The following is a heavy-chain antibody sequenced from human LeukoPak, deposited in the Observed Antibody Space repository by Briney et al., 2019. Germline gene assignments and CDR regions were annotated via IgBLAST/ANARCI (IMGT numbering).Heavy chain of an antibody. J-gene: IGHJ4*02. D-gene: IGHD3-10*01. V-gene: IGHV1-69*13. CDR3: ASRLHKNYGPFDY. Sequence: ASVKVSCKASGGTFSSYAISWVRQAPGQGLEWMGGIIPIFGTANYAQKFQGRVTITADESTSTAYMELSSLRSEDTAVYYCASRLHKNYGPFDYWGQGTLVTVSS. CDR2: IIPIFGTA. CDR1: GGTFSSYA.